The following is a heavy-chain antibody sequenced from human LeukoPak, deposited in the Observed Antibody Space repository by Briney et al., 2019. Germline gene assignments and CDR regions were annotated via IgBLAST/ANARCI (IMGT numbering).Heavy chain of an antibody. CDR2: ISTDGTT. CDR3: AKLGNGGYYSYMDV. D-gene: IGHD3-16*01. Sequence: GGSLRLSCAVSGFTFANYAMTWVRQAPGKGLESVSSISTDGTTYYAHSVKGRFTLSRDNSKNTLYLQMSSLRAEDTAVYYCAKLGNGGYYSYMDVWGKGTTVTVSS. CDR1: GFTFANYA. V-gene: IGHV3-23*01. J-gene: IGHJ6*03.